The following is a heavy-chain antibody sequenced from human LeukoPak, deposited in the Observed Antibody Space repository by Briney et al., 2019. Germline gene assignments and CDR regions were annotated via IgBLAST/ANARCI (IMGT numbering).Heavy chain of an antibody. V-gene: IGHV3-21*01. CDR3: ARESCSSTSCYDY. CDR2: ISSSSSSYI. CDR1: GFTFSSYS. Sequence: GGSLRLSCAASGFTFSSYSMNWVRQAPGKGLEWVSSISSSSSSYIYYADSVKGRFTISRDNAKNSLYLQMNSLRAEDTAVYYCARESCSSTSCYDYWGQGTLVTVSS. D-gene: IGHD2-2*01. J-gene: IGHJ4*02.